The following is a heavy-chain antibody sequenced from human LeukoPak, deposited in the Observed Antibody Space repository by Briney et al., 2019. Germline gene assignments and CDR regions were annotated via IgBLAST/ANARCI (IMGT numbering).Heavy chain of an antibody. D-gene: IGHD6-13*01. J-gene: IGHJ5*02. V-gene: IGHV4-59*12. CDR2: ICDSGRS. CDR3: AQAVGSSWSGWFEP. CDR1: GDSSSNDY. Sequence: SETLSLTCTVSGDSSSNDYWSWIRQSPGKGLEWISFICDSGRSDYNPALRSRVTISLTKSKKQFSLKMKPAHTAVRVTYYFAQAVGSSWSGWFEPWGQGTLVTVSS.